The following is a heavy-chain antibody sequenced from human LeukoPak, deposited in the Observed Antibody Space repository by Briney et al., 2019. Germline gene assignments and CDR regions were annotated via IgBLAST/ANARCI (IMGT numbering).Heavy chain of an antibody. J-gene: IGHJ4*02. D-gene: IGHD5-24*01. CDR2: ISAYNGNT. V-gene: IGHV1-18*01. Sequence: GESLKISCKGSGYTFTSYGISWVRQAPGQGLEWMGWISAYNGNTNYAQKLQGRVTMTTDTSTSTAYMELRGLRSDDTAVYYCARVGDGYHYFDYWGQGTLVTVSS. CDR3: ARVGDGYHYFDY. CDR1: GYTFTSYG.